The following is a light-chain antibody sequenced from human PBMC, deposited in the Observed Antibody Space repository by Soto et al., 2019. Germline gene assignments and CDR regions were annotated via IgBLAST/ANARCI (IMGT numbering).Light chain of an antibody. CDR2: RAS. CDR1: QSLVFSDGNAY. J-gene: IGKJ1*01. CDR3: MQATHWPPT. V-gene: IGKV2-30*01. Sequence: DVVMTQSPLSLPVTLGQPASISCKSSQSLVFSDGNAYLDCFQQRPGQSPRRLIYRASNRDSGVTDRFSGSWSGTDFTLQINGVEAEDVGVYYCMQATHWPPTFGRGTRVEIK.